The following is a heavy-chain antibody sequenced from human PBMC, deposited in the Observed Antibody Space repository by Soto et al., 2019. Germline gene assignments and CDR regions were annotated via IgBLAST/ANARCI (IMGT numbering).Heavy chain of an antibody. D-gene: IGHD3-10*01. V-gene: IGHV3-23*01. CDR2: ISGSGGTT. CDR3: ARDGSGSYYTEYFQH. Sequence: GGSLRLSCAASGFIFSSYAMSWVRQAPGKGLEWVSSISGSGGTTYYADSVKGRFTVSRDNPKNTLYLQMNSLRAEDTAVYYCARDGSGSYYTEYFQHWGQGTLVTVSS. J-gene: IGHJ1*01. CDR1: GFIFSSYA.